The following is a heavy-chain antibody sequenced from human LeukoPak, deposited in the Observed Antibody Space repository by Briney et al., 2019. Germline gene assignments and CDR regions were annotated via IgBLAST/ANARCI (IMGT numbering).Heavy chain of an antibody. CDR2: IYYSGST. CDR1: GGSISSYY. CDR3: ARTNYGDYSDAFDI. V-gene: IGHV4-59*12. J-gene: IGHJ3*02. Sequence: PSETLSLTCTVSGGSISSYYWSWIRQPPGKGLEWIGYIYYSGSTNYNPSLKSRVTISVDTSKNQFSLKLSSVTAAHTAVYYCARTNYGDYSDAFDIWGQGTMVTVSS. D-gene: IGHD4-17*01.